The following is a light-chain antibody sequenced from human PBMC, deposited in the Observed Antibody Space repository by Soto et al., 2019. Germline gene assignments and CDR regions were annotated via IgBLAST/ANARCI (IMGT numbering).Light chain of an antibody. CDR2: DAS. J-gene: IGKJ2*01. Sequence: DIPMTQSPSTLSASVGDRVTITCRASQSISSWLAWYQQKPGKAPKLLIYDASSLESGVPSRFSGSGSGTEFTLTISSLQPDDFATYYCQQYNRYSYTFGQGTKLDIK. CDR1: QSISSW. CDR3: QQYNRYSYT. V-gene: IGKV1-5*01.